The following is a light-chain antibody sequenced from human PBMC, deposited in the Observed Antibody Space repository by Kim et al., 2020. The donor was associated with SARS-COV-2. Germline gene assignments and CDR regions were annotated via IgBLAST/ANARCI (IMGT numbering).Light chain of an antibody. CDR3: QQYNSYSQTWT. J-gene: IGKJ1*01. CDR1: HSINDF. V-gene: IGKV1-5*03. CDR2: RAS. Sequence: VGDRVTITCRASHSINDFLAWYQQQPGKAPKLLIYRASTLQSGVPSRFSGSQSGTEFTLTINSLQPDDSATYYCQQYNSYSQTWTFGQGTKVDIK.